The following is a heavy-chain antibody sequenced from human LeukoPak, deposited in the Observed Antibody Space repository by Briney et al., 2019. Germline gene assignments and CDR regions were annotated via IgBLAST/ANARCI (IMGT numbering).Heavy chain of an antibody. CDR2: IYHNGSA. CDR1: GGSISRGGYS. Sequence: SETLSLTCAVSGGSISRGGYSWRWIRQPPGKGLEWIAYIYHNGSAYYNPSLKSRVTISVDRSKNQFSLKLSSVTAADTAVYYCARFGPDPSYDSSGYHLASFDYWGQGTLVTVSS. D-gene: IGHD3-22*01. CDR3: ARFGPDPSYDSSGYHLASFDY. J-gene: IGHJ4*02. V-gene: IGHV4-30-2*01.